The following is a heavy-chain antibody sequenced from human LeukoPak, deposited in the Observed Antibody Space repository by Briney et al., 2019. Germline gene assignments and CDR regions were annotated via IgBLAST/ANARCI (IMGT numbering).Heavy chain of an antibody. J-gene: IGHJ3*01. CDR2: TYYTSKWNT. Sequence: SQTVSLTYAISGDSVSTSGVAWNWVRQSPSRGLEWLGRTYYTSKWNTDYAVSVKSRIVVNPDTSKNQVSLQLNSVTSEDTAVYYCARGRASAFDVWGQGTMVTVSS. CDR1: GDSVSTSGVA. V-gene: IGHV6-1*01. CDR3: ARGRASAFDV. D-gene: IGHD6-25*01.